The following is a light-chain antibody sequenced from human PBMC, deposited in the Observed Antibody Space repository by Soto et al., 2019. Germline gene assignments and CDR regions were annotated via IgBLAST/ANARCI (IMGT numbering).Light chain of an antibody. CDR1: QSVSSY. CDR3: QQRGNWPVT. Sequence: EIVLTQSPATLSLSPGERATLSCRASQSVSSYFAWYQQKPGQAPRLLIYDASNRATGIPARFSGSGSGTDITLTISILEPDDFAVYYCQQRGNWPVTFGQGTRVDIK. V-gene: IGKV3-11*01. CDR2: DAS. J-gene: IGKJ1*01.